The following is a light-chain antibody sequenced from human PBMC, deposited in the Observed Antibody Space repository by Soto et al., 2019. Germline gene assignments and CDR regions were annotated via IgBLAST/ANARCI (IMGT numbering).Light chain of an antibody. J-gene: IGKJ1*01. V-gene: IGKV3-11*01. CDR1: QSVSSY. Sequence: EIVLTQSPATLSLSPGERATLSCRASQSVSSYLAWYQQKPGQAPRLLIYDSSNRAAGIPARFSGSGSGTDFTTTISSLEPEDFAVYDCQQRSNWPRTFGQGTKVDIK. CDR3: QQRSNWPRT. CDR2: DSS.